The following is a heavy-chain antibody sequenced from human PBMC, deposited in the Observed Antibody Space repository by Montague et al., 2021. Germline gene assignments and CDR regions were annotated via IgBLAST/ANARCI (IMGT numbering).Heavy chain of an antibody. CDR1: GFIFSTHE. J-gene: IGHJ4*02. CDR2: ISSSSTSI. V-gene: IGHV3-48*03. D-gene: IGHD3-9*01. Sequence: SLRLSCAASGFIFSTHEMHWVRQAPGKGLEWVSYISSSSTSIYYAGSVQGRFTVSRDDAKNSLYLQMNYLRAEDTAVYYCASWGDILTGYYKADSWGQGTLVTVSS. CDR3: ASWGDILTGYYKADS.